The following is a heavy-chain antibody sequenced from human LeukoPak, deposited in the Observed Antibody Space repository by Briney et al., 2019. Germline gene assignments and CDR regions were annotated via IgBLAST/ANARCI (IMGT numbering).Heavy chain of an antibody. Sequence: GGSLRLSCAVSGFTVSSNYMTWVRQAPGRGLEWVSVIYSRGDTYNADSVKGRFTISRHNSKNTLYLQMNSLRVEDTAVYYCARGTLCGILNGYFYYLDYWGQGTVVTVSS. CDR2: IYSRGDT. CDR3: ARGTLCGILNGYFYYLDY. J-gene: IGHJ4*02. D-gene: IGHD3-9*01. V-gene: IGHV3-53*04. CDR1: GFTVSSNY.